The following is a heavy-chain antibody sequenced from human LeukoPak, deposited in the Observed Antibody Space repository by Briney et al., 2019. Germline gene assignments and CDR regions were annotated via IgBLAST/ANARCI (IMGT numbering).Heavy chain of an antibody. Sequence: SETLSLTCTVSGGSISSYYWSWIRQPPGKGLEWIGYIYYSGSTNYNPSLKSRVTISVDTSKNQFSLKLSSVTAADTAVYYCARDNVNGVRPFDYWGQGTLVTVSS. CDR3: ARDNVNGVRPFDY. J-gene: IGHJ4*02. V-gene: IGHV4-59*12. CDR1: GGSISSYY. CDR2: IYYSGST. D-gene: IGHD2-8*01.